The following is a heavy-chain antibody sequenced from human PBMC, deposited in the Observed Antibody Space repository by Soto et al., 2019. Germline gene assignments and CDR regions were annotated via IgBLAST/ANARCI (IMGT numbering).Heavy chain of an antibody. V-gene: IGHV3-74*01. CDR2: ISNDGSNI. CDR1: GFTFSIHS. CDR3: VKGEYYDFRSGHTLFDF. Sequence: VVTLRLSCAASGFTFSIHSMHSVRQVPLTVLVWGSRISNDGSNIGYADSAKVRFTISRDNGKNTLYLQMNSLRAEDTAVYSCVKGEYYDFRSGHTLFDFWGLGTLVTVSS. J-gene: IGHJ4*02. D-gene: IGHD3-3*01.